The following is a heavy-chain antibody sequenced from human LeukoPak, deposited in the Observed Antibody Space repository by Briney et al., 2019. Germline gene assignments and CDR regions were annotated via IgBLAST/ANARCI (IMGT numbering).Heavy chain of an antibody. CDR1: GGSISSYY. CDR3: ARGGYCSGGSCYPLLNY. V-gene: IGHV4-59*01. D-gene: IGHD2-15*01. CDR2: IYYSGST. J-gene: IGHJ4*02. Sequence: SETLSLTCTVSGGSISSYYWSWIRQPPGKGLEWIGYIYYSGSTIYNPSLKSRVTISVDTSKNQFSLKLSSVTAADTAVYYCARGGYCSGGSCYPLLNYWGQGTLVTVSS.